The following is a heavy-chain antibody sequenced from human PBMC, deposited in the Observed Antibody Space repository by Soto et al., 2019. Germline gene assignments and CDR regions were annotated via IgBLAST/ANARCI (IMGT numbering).Heavy chain of an antibody. Sequence: GGSRRLSCVASGFNLHDHAMHWDRQAPGKGLEWVSCIFWEGNRMEYADSGKHPIPTSRDNAKNSLYMQMNSLRENDTTVYYCTTDTNISGGDVWGQGPTVTVS. CDR3: TTDTNISGGDV. V-gene: IGHV3-9*01. J-gene: IGHJ6*02. CDR1: GFNLHDHA. CDR2: IFWEGNRM. D-gene: IGHD2-15*01.